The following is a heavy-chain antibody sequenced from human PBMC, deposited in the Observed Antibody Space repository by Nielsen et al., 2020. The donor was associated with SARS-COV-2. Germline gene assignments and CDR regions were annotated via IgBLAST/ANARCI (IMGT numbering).Heavy chain of an antibody. Sequence: GGSLRLSCAASGFTFSDYAMAWVRQAPGKGLEWVASISGDSNYIFYSELVKGRFTMSRDNGKNSLYLQMNSLRSEDTALYYCTRGFYSQSDYWGQGTLVTVSS. D-gene: IGHD2-15*01. V-gene: IGHV3-21*01. CDR2: ISGDSNYI. CDR3: TRGFYSQSDY. J-gene: IGHJ4*02. CDR1: GFTFSDYA.